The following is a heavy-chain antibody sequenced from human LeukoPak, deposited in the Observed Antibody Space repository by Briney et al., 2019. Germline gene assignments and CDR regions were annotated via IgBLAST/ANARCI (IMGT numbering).Heavy chain of an antibody. J-gene: IGHJ4*02. CDR3: AKARYSGSSGLDY. D-gene: IGHD1-26*01. CDR2: ITGSGGST. V-gene: IGHV3-23*01. Sequence: PGGSLTLSCAASGFTFSNYAMNWVRQAPGKGLEWVSTITGSGGSTYHADSVKGRLTISRDNSKNTLYLQMDSLRAEDTAVYYCAKARYSGSSGLDYWGQGTLVTVSS. CDR1: GFTFSNYA.